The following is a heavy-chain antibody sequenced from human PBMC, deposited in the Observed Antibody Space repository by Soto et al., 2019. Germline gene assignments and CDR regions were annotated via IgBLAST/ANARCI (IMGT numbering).Heavy chain of an antibody. J-gene: IGHJ6*02. V-gene: IGHV3-30*18. Sequence: GGSLRLSCAASGFTFSSYGMHWVRQAPGKGLEWVAVISYDGSNKYYADSVKGRFTISRDNSKNTLYLQMNSLRAEDTAVYYCAKDLIDIVVVTAIPANYYYGMDVWGQGTTVTVSS. CDR3: AKDLIDIVVVTAIPANYYYGMDV. D-gene: IGHD2-21*02. CDR1: GFTFSSYG. CDR2: ISYDGSNK.